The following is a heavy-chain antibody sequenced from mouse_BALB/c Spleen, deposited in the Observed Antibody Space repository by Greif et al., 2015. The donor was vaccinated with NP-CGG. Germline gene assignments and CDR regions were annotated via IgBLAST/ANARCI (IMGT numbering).Heavy chain of an antibody. CDR2: IYPGSGST. Sequence: LVESGTELVKPGASVKMSCKASGYTFTDYVISWVKQRTGQGLEWIGEIYPGSGSTYYNEKFKGKATLTADKSSNTAYVPLSSLTSEDSAVYFCARGTMTLYYAMDYWGQGTSVTVFS. D-gene: IGHD2-4*01. J-gene: IGHJ4*01. V-gene: IGHV1-77*01. CDR1: GYTFTDYV. CDR3: ARGTMTLYYAMDY.